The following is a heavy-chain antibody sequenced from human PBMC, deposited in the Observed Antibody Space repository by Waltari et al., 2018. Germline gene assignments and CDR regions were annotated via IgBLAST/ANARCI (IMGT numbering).Heavy chain of an antibody. CDR3: ARGGDDSSGYHLYYFDY. CDR2: IYHSGST. Sequence: QVQLQESGPGLVKPSETLSLTCAVSGYSISSGYYWGWIRQPPGKGLGWIGSIYHSGSTYYNPSLKSRVTISVDTSKNQFSLKLSSVTAADTAVYYCARGGDDSSGYHLYYFDYWGQGTLVTVSS. V-gene: IGHV4-38-2*01. D-gene: IGHD3-22*01. J-gene: IGHJ4*02. CDR1: GYSISSGYY.